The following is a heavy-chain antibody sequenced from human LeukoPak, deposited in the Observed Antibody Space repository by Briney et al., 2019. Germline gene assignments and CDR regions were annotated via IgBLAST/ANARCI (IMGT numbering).Heavy chain of an antibody. CDR1: GFTFSSYS. CDR3: ARWATAVRNDAFDI. J-gene: IGHJ3*02. CDR2: ISSSSSYI. Sequence: PGGSLRLSCAASGFTFSSYSMNWVRQAPGKGLEWVSSISSSSSYIYYADSVKGRFTISRDNAKNSLYLQTNSLRAEDTAVYYCARWATAVRNDAFDIWGQGTMVTVSS. D-gene: IGHD4-23*01. V-gene: IGHV3-21*01.